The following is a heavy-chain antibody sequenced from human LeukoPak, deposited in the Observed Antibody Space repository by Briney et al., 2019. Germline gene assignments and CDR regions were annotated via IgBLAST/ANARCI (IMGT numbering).Heavy chain of an antibody. CDR2: VNPKSGNT. J-gene: IGHJ4*02. Sequence: ASVKVSCKASGYPFSTYDINWVRQATGQGLEWMGWVNPKSGNTAYAQKFQGRVTMTRNASINTIYMELSSLRSEDTAVYYCARGGSIFGVVLDDWGQGTLVTVSS. D-gene: IGHD3-3*01. CDR1: GYPFSTYD. CDR3: ARGGSIFGVVLDD. V-gene: IGHV1-8*01.